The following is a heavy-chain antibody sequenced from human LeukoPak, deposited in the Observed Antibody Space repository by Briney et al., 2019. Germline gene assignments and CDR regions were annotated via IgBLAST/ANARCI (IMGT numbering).Heavy chain of an antibody. CDR1: GFTFSSYS. D-gene: IGHD5-12*01. V-gene: IGHV3-66*01. J-gene: IGHJ4*02. Sequence: GGSLRLSCAASGFTFSSYSMNWVRQAPGKGLEWVSLIYSGGSTYYADSVKGRFTISRDNSKNTLYLQMNSLRAEDTAVYYCARGTSGYHNTGGQGNLVTVSS. CDR2: IYSGGST. CDR3: ARGTSGYHNT.